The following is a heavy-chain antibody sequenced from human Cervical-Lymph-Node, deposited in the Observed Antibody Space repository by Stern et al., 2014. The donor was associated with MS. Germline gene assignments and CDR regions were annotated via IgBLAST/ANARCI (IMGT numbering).Heavy chain of an antibody. V-gene: IGHV5-51*01. J-gene: IGHJ4*02. CDR1: GYSFTIYY. CDR2: IYPYDPDT. CDR3: ARHVQGFDY. Sequence: EVQLVQSGAEVKKPGESLKISCKLSGYSFTIYYIAWVRQMPGKGLEWMGVIYPYDPDTTSSPSFQAQVTISADKSITTAYLQWSSLRASDTAMYYCARHVQGFDYWGQGTLVTVSS.